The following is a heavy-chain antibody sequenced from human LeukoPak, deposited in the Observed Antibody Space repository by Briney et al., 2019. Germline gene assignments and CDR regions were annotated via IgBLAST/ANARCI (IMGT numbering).Heavy chain of an antibody. CDR2: ISNSDDTK. CDR1: GFTFSTYG. D-gene: IGHD3-16*02. J-gene: IGHJ6*04. CDR3: ARGPGAISTNV. V-gene: IGHV3-48*03. Sequence: GGSLRLSYAASGFTFSTYGMTWVREAPGKGLEWVSYISNSDDTKKYAESVKGRFTISRDNAQKSLYLQMNSLRAEDTAVYYCARGPGAISTNVWGKGTTVTISS.